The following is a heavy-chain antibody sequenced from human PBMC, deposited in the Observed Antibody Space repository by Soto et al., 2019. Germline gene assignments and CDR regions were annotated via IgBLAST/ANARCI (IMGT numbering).Heavy chain of an antibody. J-gene: IGHJ4*02. CDR2: VYHSGDN. CDR1: GGSIRTSNW. D-gene: IGHD3-9*01. Sequence: QVQLQESGPGLVKPSGTLSLTCAVSGGSIRTSNWWAWVRQSPGKGLEWLGEVYHSGDNNYNPSLTSRVTGSVYYPKTQFSLKLTSVTAADTAVDFCARSRYFAWLPLDSWGQGTLVTVSS. CDR3: ARSRYFAWLPLDS. V-gene: IGHV4-4*02.